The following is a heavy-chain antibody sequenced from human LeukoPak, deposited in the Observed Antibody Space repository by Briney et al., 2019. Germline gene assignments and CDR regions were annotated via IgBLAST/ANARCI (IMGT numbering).Heavy chain of an antibody. CDR2: INHSGST. CDR3: ARKSRGRSPNYFDY. Sequence: KPSETLSLTCVVYGGSFSGYYWSWIRQPPGKGLEWIGEINHSGSTNYNPSPKGRVTISVDTSKNQFSLKLSSVTAADTAVYYCARKSRGRSPNYFDYWGQGTLVTVSS. V-gene: IGHV4-34*01. D-gene: IGHD3-10*01. CDR1: GGSFSGYY. J-gene: IGHJ4*02.